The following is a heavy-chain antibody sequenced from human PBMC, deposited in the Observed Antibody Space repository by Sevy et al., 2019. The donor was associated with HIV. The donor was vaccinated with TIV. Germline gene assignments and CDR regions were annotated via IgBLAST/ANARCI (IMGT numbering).Heavy chain of an antibody. Sequence: ASVKVSCKVFGYTLSELSMHWVRQTPGKGLEWMGSFDPEDGETIYAEKFQGRVAMTEDTSTDTAYMELRSLRSEDTAVFYCAITKDCYDNTGYPFDYWGQGTLVTVS. J-gene: IGHJ4*02. D-gene: IGHD3-22*01. CDR2: FDPEDGET. CDR3: AITKDCYDNTGYPFDY. CDR1: GYTLSELS. V-gene: IGHV1-24*01.